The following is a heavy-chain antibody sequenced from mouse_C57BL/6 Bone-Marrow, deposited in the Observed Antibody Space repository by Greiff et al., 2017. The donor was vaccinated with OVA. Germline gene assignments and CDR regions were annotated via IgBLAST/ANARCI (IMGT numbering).Heavy chain of an antibody. CDR3: ARDYGSRFAY. V-gene: IGHV5-4*01. J-gene: IGHJ3*01. Sequence: DVQLVESGGGLVKPGGSLKLSCAASGFTFSSYAMSWVRQTPEKRLEWVATISDGGSYTYYPDNVKGRFTISRDNAKNNLYLQMSHLKSEDTAMCYCARDYGSRFAYWGQGTLVTVSA. CDR2: ISDGGSYT. CDR1: GFTFSSYA. D-gene: IGHD1-1*01.